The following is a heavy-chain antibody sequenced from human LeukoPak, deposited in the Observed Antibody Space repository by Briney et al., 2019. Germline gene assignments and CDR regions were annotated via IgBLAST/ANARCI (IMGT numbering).Heavy chain of an antibody. V-gene: IGHV3-30*15. Sequence: GGSLRLSCIASGFTFSEYAMHWVRQAPGSGPEWVAFISSDGSDKYYADSVKGRFTISRDNSKSTLYLQMSSLRPDDTAVFSCARDVHYTSSKPGWPFDVWGQGTVVTVSS. D-gene: IGHD1-1*01. CDR3: ARDVHYTSSKPGWPFDV. CDR1: GFTFSEYA. CDR2: ISSDGSDK. J-gene: IGHJ3*01.